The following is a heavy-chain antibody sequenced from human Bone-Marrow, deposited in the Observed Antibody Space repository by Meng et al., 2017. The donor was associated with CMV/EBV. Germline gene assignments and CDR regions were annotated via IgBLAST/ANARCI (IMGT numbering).Heavy chain of an antibody. J-gene: IGHJ6*02. V-gene: IGHV4-38-2*02. CDR2: IYHSGST. CDR1: GASISTRYY. Sequence: GSLRLSCTVSGASISTRYYWGWIRQPPGKGLEWIGSIYHSGSTYNNPSLESRVTISIDTSKNQFSLKLSSVTAADTAVYYCARGPATVTYDGMDVWGQGTTVTVSS. CDR3: ARGPATVTYDGMDV. D-gene: IGHD4-11*01.